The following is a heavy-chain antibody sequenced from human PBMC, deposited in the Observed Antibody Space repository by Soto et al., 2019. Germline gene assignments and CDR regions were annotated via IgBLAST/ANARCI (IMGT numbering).Heavy chain of an antibody. J-gene: IGHJ4*02. CDR1: GFTFSSYA. CDR2: ISYDGSNK. V-gene: IGHV3-30-3*01. CDR3: ASSTYSSGCYGGSYFDY. Sequence: QVQLVESGGGVVQPGRSLRLSCAASGFTFSSYAMHWVRQAPGKGLEWVAVISYDGSNKYYADSVKGRFTISRDNSKNTLYLQMNSLRAEDTAVYYCASSTYSSGCYGGSYFDYWGQGTLVTVSS. D-gene: IGHD6-19*01.